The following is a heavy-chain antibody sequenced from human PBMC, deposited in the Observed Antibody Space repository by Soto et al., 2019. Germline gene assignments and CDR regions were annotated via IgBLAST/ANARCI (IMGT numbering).Heavy chain of an antibody. CDR1: GGSISSYY. CDR2: IYYSGST. D-gene: IGHD2-2*01. V-gene: IGHV4-59*08. Sequence: SETLSLTCTVSGGSISSYYWSWIRQPPGKGLEWIGYIYYSGSTNYNPSLKSRVTISVDTSKNQFSLKLSSVTVADTAVYYCARHVVPAANYFAYRGQGTLVTVSS. CDR3: ARHVVPAANYFAY. J-gene: IGHJ4*02.